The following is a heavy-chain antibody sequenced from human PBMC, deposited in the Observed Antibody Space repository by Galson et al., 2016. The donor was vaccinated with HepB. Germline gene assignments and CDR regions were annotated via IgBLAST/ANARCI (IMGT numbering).Heavy chain of an antibody. J-gene: IGHJ4*02. Sequence: SLRLSCAASGFIFKSYGIHWVRQAPGKGLEWVAVISADGYYQYYGDSVKGRFSISRDNSNNTVFFQMTSLRTEDTAVYYCAKGAWGTITSFKSWGQGARVTLSS. CDR2: ISADGYYQ. D-gene: IGHD1-14*01. V-gene: IGHV3-30*18. CDR1: GFIFKSYG. CDR3: AKGAWGTITSFKS.